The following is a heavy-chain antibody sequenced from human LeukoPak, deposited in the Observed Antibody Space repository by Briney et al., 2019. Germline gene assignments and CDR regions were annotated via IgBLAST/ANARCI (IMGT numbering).Heavy chain of an antibody. Sequence: PSETLSLTCTVSGGSISSSSYYWGWIRQPPGKGLEWIGSIYYSGSTYYNPSPKSRVTISVDTSKNQFSLKLSSVTAADTAVYYCASQIYYDFRPLWFDPWGQGTLVTVSS. J-gene: IGHJ5*02. CDR3: ASQIYYDFRPLWFDP. CDR2: IYYSGST. V-gene: IGHV4-39*01. CDR1: GGSISSSSYY. D-gene: IGHD3-3*01.